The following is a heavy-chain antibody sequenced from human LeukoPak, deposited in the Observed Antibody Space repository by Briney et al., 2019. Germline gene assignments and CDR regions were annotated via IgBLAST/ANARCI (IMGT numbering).Heavy chain of an antibody. V-gene: IGHV1-24*01. CDR2: LYRETDET. J-gene: IGHJ4*02. CDR1: GFVLTELS. CDR3: ITDHYNNHGNFHF. D-gene: IGHD4-11*01. Sequence: ASVKVSCKVSGFVLTELSVHWVRQARGKGLEWMASLYRETDETIYAQNFQGRVTMTEDTSTDTAYMEVRRLTSEDTALYFCITDHYNNHGNFHFWGQGTLLNVAS.